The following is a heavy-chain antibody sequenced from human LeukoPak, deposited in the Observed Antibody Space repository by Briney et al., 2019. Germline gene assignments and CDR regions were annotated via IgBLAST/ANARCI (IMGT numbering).Heavy chain of an antibody. Sequence: PSETLSLTCTVSGGSISSSSYYWGWIRQPPGKGLEWIGSIYYSGSTYYNPSLKSRVTISVDTSKNQFSLKLSSVTAADTAVYYCARHAGVVPASIPLLDFDYWGQGTLVTVSS. CDR3: ARHAGVVPASIPLLDFDY. V-gene: IGHV4-39*01. J-gene: IGHJ4*02. CDR1: GGSISSSSYY. D-gene: IGHD2-2*01. CDR2: IYYSGST.